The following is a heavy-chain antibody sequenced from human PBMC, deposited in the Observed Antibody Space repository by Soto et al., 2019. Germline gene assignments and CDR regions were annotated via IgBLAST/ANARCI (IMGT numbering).Heavy chain of an antibody. Sequence: GGSLRLSCAASGFTFSSYSMNWVRQAPGKGLEWVSFISSSSSTIYYADSVKGRFTISRDNAKISLYLQMNSLRAEDTALYYCARDRKTTIRNFDAFDIWGQGTMVTVSS. CDR1: GFTFSSYS. V-gene: IGHV3-48*01. CDR3: ARDRKTTIRNFDAFDI. J-gene: IGHJ3*02. D-gene: IGHD4-17*01. CDR2: ISSSSSTI.